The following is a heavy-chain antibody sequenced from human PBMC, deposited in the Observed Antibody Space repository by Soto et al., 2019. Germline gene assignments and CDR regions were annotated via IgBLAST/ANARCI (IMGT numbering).Heavy chain of an antibody. CDR1: GYTFTGYY. D-gene: IGHD3-10*01. CDR2: INPNSGGT. CDR3: AREYYYGSGVDY. V-gene: IGHV1-2*02. Sequence: ASVKVSCKASGYTFTGYYMHRVRQAPGQGLEWMGWINPNSGGTNYAQKFQGRVTMTRDTSISTAYMELSRLRSDDTAVYYCAREYYYGSGVDYWGQGTLVTVSS. J-gene: IGHJ4*02.